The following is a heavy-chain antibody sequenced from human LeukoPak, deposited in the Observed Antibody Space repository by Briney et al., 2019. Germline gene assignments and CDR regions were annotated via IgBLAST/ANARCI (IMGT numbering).Heavy chain of an antibody. CDR1: GGSFSGYY. D-gene: IGHD2-2*01. J-gene: IGHJ4*02. CDR3: ASLVGYCSSTSCSKNFDY. Sequence: SETLSLTCAVYGGSFSGYYWGWLRQPPGKGLEWIGSIYHSGSTYYNPSLKSRVTISVDTSKNQFSLKLSSVTAADTAVYYCASLVGYCSSTSCSKNFDYWGQGTLVTVSS. CDR2: IYHSGST. V-gene: IGHV4-38-2*01.